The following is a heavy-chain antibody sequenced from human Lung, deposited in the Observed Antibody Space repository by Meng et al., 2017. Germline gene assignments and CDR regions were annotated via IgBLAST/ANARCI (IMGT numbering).Heavy chain of an antibody. Sequence: EVQLVESGGGLVKPGGSLRLSCAASGITFSSHTMNWVRQAPGKGLEWVSSISSSNSYIYYADSVKGRFTISRDNAKNSLYLQMNSLRAEDTAVYYCARDFSAAMRFDYWGQGTLVTVSS. CDR2: ISSSNSYI. D-gene: IGHD6-25*01. CDR3: ARDFSAAMRFDY. J-gene: IGHJ4*02. V-gene: IGHV3-21*01. CDR1: GITFSSHT.